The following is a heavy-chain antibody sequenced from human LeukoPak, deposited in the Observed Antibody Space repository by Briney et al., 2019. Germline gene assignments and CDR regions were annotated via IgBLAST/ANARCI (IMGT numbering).Heavy chain of an antibody. V-gene: IGHV3-9*01. D-gene: IGHD3-22*01. CDR2: ISWNSGSI. CDR3: AKDIFSPYDSSGFDY. CDR1: GFTFDDYA. J-gene: IGHJ4*02. Sequence: QAGGSLRLSCAASGFTFDDYAMHWVRQAPGKGLEWVSGISWNSGSIGYADSVKGRFTISRDNAKNSLYLQMNSLRAEDTALYYCAKDIFSPYDSSGFDYWGQGTLVTVSS.